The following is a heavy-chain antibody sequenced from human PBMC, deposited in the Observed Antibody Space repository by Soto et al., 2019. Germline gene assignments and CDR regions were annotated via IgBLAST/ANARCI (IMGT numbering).Heavy chain of an antibody. CDR1: GYSFTSYW. V-gene: IGHV5-10-1*01. D-gene: IGHD6-19*01. Sequence: GESLKIYCKGSGYSFTSYWISWARQMPGKGLEWMGRIDPSDSYTNYSPSFQGHVTISADKSISTAYLQWSSLKASDTAMYYCARHFIVAGTHYYYGMDVWGQGTTVTVSS. J-gene: IGHJ6*02. CDR3: ARHFIVAGTHYYYGMDV. CDR2: IDPSDSYT.